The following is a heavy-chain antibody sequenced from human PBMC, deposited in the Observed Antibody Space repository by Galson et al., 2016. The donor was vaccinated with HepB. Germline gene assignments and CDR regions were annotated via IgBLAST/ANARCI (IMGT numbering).Heavy chain of an antibody. CDR3: AKRMSYSFAY. Sequence: SLRLSCAASGFTFSSFAMSWVRQAPGKGLEWVSVISGSGSDTIYADSVRGRFIISRDNSENMLYLEMNSLRADDRAVYYCAKRMSYSFAYWGQGTLVTVSS. V-gene: IGHV3-23*01. J-gene: IGHJ4*02. CDR2: ISGSGSDT. CDR1: GFTFSSFA. D-gene: IGHD6-13*01.